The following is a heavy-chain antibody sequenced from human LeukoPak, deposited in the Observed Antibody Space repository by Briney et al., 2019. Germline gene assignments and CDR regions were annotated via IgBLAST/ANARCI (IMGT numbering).Heavy chain of an antibody. CDR1: GFTISSYE. V-gene: IGHV3-48*03. CDR3: ATGLGYDILTGYYGVSGY. D-gene: IGHD3-9*01. CDR2: IRSSGSTI. J-gene: IGHJ4*02. Sequence: GGSLRLSCAASGFTISSYEMNWVRKAPGNGLEWVSYIRSSGSTIYYAESVKGRFTISRDNAKNSLYLQMNSLRAEAMAVYYCATGLGYDILTGYYGVSGYWGQGTLVTVSS.